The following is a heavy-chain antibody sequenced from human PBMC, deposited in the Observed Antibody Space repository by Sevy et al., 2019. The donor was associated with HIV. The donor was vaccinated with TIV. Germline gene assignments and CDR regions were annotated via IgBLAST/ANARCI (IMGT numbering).Heavy chain of an antibody. CDR3: ASPLHYYDSPSAY. V-gene: IGHV3-21*01. CDR2: ISSGSSYV. CDR1: GFTFSYYN. J-gene: IGHJ4*02. D-gene: IGHD3-22*01. Sequence: GGSLRLSCAASGFTFSYYNMNWVRQAPGKGLEWVSSISSGSSYVYHADSVKGRFTISRDNAKNSLYLQMNSLRTEDTAVYYCASPLHYYDSPSAYWRQGTQVTVSS.